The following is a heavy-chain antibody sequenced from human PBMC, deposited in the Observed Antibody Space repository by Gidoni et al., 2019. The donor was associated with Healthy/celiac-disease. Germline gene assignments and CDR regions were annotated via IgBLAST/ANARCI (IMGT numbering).Heavy chain of an antibody. CDR2: ISSSSSTI. CDR1: GFTFSSYS. J-gene: IGHJ5*02. Sequence: EVQLVESGGGLVQPGGSLRLYCAASGFTFSSYSMNWVRQAPGKGLEWVSYISSSSSTIYYADSVKGRFTISRDNAKNSLYLQMNSLRDEDTAVYYCAREEVATANNWFDPWGQGTLVTVSS. V-gene: IGHV3-48*02. CDR3: AREEVATANNWFDP. D-gene: IGHD5-12*01.